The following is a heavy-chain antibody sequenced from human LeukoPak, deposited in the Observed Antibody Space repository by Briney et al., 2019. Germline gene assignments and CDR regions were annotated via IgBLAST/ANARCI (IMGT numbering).Heavy chain of an antibody. Sequence: SETLSLTCTVSGGSISNYYWSWVRQPPGKGLEWIGYIYYSGGTNYNPSLKSRVTISVDTSKNQFSLKLSSVTAADTAVYYCATTVTTSWFDPWGQGTLVTVSS. CDR3: ATTVTTSWFDP. V-gene: IGHV4-59*12. D-gene: IGHD4-17*01. J-gene: IGHJ5*02. CDR1: GGSISNYY. CDR2: IYYSGGT.